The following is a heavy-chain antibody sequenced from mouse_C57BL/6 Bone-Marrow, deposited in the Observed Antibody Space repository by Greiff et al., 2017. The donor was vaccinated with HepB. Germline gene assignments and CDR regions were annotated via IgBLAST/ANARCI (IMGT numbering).Heavy chain of an antibody. V-gene: IGHV1-59*01. D-gene: IGHD1-1*01. CDR1: GYTFTSYW. Sequence: QVQLQQPGAELVRPGTSVKLSCKASGYTFTSYWMHWVKQRPGQGLEWIGVIDPSDSYTNYNQKFKGKATLTVDTSSSTAYMQLSSLTSEDSAVYYCARPLRYYGSSGYYFDCWGQGTTLTVSS. CDR2: IDPSDSYT. CDR3: ARPLRYYGSSGYYFDC. J-gene: IGHJ2*01.